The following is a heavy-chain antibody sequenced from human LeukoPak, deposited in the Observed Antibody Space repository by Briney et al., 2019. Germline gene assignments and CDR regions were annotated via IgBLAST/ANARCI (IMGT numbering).Heavy chain of an antibody. D-gene: IGHD6-19*01. CDR2: ISGSGGST. V-gene: IGHV3-23*01. J-gene: IGHJ4*02. CDR1: GFTFSSYA. CDR3: ATHYSSGWYFFL. Sequence: QPGGSLRLSCAASGFTFSSYAMSWVRQAPGKGLEWVSAISGSGGSTYYADSVKGRFTISRDNSKNTLYLQMNSLRAEDTAVYYCATHYSSGWYFFLWGQGTLVTVSS.